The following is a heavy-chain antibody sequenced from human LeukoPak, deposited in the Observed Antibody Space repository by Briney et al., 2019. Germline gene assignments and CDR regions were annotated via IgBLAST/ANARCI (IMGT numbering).Heavy chain of an antibody. CDR3: ARVPAAVVLGVIITHFDY. CDR1: GYTLTGYY. Sequence: ASVKVSCKASGYTLTGYYLHWVRQAPGQGLEWMGWINPKGGGTNYAQTFQGSVTMTRDTSTSTAYMELSRLRFEDTAAYYCARVPAAVVLGVIITHFDYWGEGALVSVPS. CDR2: INPKGGGT. D-gene: IGHD3-10*02. J-gene: IGHJ4*02. V-gene: IGHV1-2*02.